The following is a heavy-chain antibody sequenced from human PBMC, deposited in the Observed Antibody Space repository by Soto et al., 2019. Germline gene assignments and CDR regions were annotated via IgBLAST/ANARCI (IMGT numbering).Heavy chain of an antibody. V-gene: IGHV1-69*13. CDR1: GGTFSSYA. J-gene: IGHJ5*02. CDR2: IIPIFGTA. D-gene: IGHD4-17*01. Sequence: ASVKVSCKASGGTFSSYAISWVRQAPGQGLEWMGGIIPIFGTANYAQKFQGRVTITADESTSTAYMELSSLRSEDTAVYYCARVPHYGDYVGGWFDPWGQGTLVTVSS. CDR3: ARVPHYGDYVGGWFDP.